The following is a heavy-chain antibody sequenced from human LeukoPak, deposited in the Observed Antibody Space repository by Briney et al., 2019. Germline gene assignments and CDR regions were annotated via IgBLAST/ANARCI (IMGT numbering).Heavy chain of an antibody. Sequence: SQTLSLTCTVSGGSISSGDYYWSWIRLPPGKGLEWIGYIYYSGSTYYNPSLKSRVTISVDTSKNQFSLKLSSVTAADTAVYYCARERYDYVWGSYRHAYFDYWGQGTLVTVSS. J-gene: IGHJ4*02. D-gene: IGHD3-16*02. V-gene: IGHV4-30-4*01. CDR3: ARERYDYVWGSYRHAYFDY. CDR1: GGSISSGDYY. CDR2: IYYSGST.